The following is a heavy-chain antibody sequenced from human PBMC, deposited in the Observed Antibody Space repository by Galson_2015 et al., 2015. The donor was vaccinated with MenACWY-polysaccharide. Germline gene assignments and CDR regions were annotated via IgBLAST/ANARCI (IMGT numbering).Heavy chain of an antibody. Sequence: PALVKPTQTLTLTCTFSGFSLSTSGVGVGWIRQPPGKALEWLALIYWDDDKRYSPSLKSRLTITKDTSKNQVVLTMTNMDPVDTATYYCAHRPNPPYGDYLYLLYNWFDPWGQGTLVTVSS. CDR1: GFSLSTSGVG. J-gene: IGHJ5*02. D-gene: IGHD4-17*01. CDR2: IYWDDDK. CDR3: AHRPNPPYGDYLYLLYNWFDP. V-gene: IGHV2-5*02.